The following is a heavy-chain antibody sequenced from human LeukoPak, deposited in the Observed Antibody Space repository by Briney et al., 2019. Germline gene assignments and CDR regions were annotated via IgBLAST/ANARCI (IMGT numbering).Heavy chain of an antibody. J-gene: IGHJ3*02. CDR3: AGVNFEYSSSSGAFDI. V-gene: IGHV1-18*01. D-gene: IGHD6-6*01. CDR1: GYTFTNYG. CDR2: ISTNNGNT. Sequence: ASVKVSCKASGYTFTNYGISWVRQAPGQGLEWMGWISTNNGNTNYAQKLQGRVTMTTDTSTSTAYMELSRLRSDDTAVYYCAGVNFEYSSSSGAFDIWGQGTMVTVSS.